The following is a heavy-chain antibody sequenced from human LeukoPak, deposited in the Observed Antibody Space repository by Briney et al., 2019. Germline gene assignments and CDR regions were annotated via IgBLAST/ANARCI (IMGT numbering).Heavy chain of an antibody. Sequence: SETLSLTCTVSGGSISSYYWSWIRQPPGKGLEWIGYIYYSGSTNYNPSLKSRVTISVDTSKNQFSLKLSSVTAADTAVYYCARSAFLVTAPGLYYFDYWGQGTLLAVSS. CDR3: ARSAFLVTAPGLYYFDY. J-gene: IGHJ4*02. CDR2: IYYSGST. CDR1: GGSISSYY. D-gene: IGHD6-13*01. V-gene: IGHV4-59*01.